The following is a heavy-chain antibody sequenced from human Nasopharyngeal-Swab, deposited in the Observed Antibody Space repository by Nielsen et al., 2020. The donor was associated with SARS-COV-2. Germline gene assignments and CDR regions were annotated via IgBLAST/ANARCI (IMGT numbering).Heavy chain of an antibody. CDR3: ARRGRIAVAGFFDY. J-gene: IGHJ4*02. D-gene: IGHD6-19*01. CDR2: IYYSGST. Sequence: SETLSLTCTVSGGSISSYYWSWIRQPPGKGLEWIGYIYYSGSTSYNPSLKSRVTISVDTSKNQFSLKLSSVTAADTAVYYCARRGRIAVAGFFDYWGQGTLVTVSS. V-gene: IGHV4-59*08. CDR1: GGSISSYY.